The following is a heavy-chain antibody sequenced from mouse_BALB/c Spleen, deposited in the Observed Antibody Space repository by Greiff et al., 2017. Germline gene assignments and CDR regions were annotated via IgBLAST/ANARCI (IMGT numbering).Heavy chain of an antibody. CDR3: ARRGLLWYFDV. V-gene: IGHV1-7*01. J-gene: IGHJ1*01. CDR1: GYTFTSYW. Sequence: QVQLKQSGAELAKPGASVKMSCKASGYTFTSYWMHWVKQRPGQGLEWIGYINPSTGYTEYNQKFKDKATLTADKSSSTAYMQLSSLTSEDSAVYYCARRGLLWYFDVWGAGTTVTVSS. CDR2: INPSTGYT. D-gene: IGHD2-3*01.